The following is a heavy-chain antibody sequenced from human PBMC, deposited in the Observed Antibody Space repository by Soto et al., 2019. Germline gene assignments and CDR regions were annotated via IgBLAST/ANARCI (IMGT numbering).Heavy chain of an antibody. Sequence: SETLSLTCTVSGGSISSSSYYWGWIRQPPGKGLEWIGSIYYSGSTYYNPSLKSRVTISVDTSKNQFSLKLSSVTAADTAVYYSATHRKGSSWSKGEAAFNIWRQGTMGTVSS. CDR2: IYYSGST. D-gene: IGHD6-13*01. J-gene: IGHJ3*02. CDR1: GGSISSSSYY. CDR3: ATHRKGSSWSKGEAAFNI. V-gene: IGHV4-39*01.